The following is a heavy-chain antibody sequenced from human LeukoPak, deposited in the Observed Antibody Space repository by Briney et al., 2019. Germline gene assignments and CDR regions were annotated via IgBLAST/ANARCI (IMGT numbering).Heavy chain of an antibody. D-gene: IGHD3-16*02. Sequence: AGGSLRLSCAASGFTFSSYAMSWVRQAPGKGLEWVSAISGSGGSTYSADSVKGRFTISRDNSKNTLYLQMNSLRAEDTAVYYCAKNGGIYDYVWGSYRYYFDYWGQGTLVTVSS. CDR2: ISGSGGST. CDR3: AKNGGIYDYVWGSYRYYFDY. V-gene: IGHV3-23*01. CDR1: GFTFSSYA. J-gene: IGHJ4*02.